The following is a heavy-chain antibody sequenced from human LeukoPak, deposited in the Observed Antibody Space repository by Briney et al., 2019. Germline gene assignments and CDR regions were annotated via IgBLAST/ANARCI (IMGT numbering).Heavy chain of an antibody. J-gene: IGHJ3*02. D-gene: IGHD3-22*01. V-gene: IGHV3-30*19. CDR1: GFTFSRYG. CDR3: ARSNYYDSRSWGFDI. Sequence: GGSLRLSCVASGFTFSRYGMHWVRQAPGKGLEWVTIISYDGTNKYYADSVKGRFTISRDNSKNTLFLQMNSLRAEDTAVYYCARSNYYDSRSWGFDIWGQGTMVTVSS. CDR2: ISYDGTNK.